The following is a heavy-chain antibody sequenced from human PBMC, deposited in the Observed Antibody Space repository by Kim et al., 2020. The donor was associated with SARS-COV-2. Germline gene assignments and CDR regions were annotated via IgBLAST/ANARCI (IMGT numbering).Heavy chain of an antibody. V-gene: IGHV3-33*01. CDR3: AHAALDAFDI. CDR2: NK. J-gene: IGHJ3*02. Sequence: NKYYAESVTGRFTISRDNSKNTLYLQMNSLRAEDTAVYYCAHAALDAFDIWGQGTMVTVSS. D-gene: IGHD6-13*01.